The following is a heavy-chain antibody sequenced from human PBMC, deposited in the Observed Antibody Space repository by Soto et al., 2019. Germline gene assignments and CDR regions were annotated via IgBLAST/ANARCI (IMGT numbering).Heavy chain of an antibody. J-gene: IGHJ6*02. Sequence: QVQLQESGPGLVKPSQTLSLTCTVSGDSISDVDYYWSWVRQTPREGLEWIGAFYDSGTSYYSPSLKCRMTISVDSSKMQFSLTLTTVTAEDRAVYYCARVTRDYFDTTGPGYGMDVWGQGTTVAVS. CDR3: ARVTRDYFDTTGPGYGMDV. CDR2: FYDSGTS. V-gene: IGHV4-30-4*01. D-gene: IGHD3-22*01. CDR1: GDSISDVDYY.